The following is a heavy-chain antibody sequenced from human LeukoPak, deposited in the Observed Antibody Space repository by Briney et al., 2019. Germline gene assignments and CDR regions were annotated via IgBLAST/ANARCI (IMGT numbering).Heavy chain of an antibody. CDR1: GFTFSSYA. V-gene: IGHV3-23*01. CDR2: ISGSGGST. D-gene: IGHD4-17*01. J-gene: IGHJ6*02. Sequence: RGSLRLSCAASGFTFSSYAMSWVRQAPGKGLEWVSAISGSGGSTYYADSAKGRFTISRDNSKNTLYLQMNSLRAEGTAVYYCAKARSTVTTLKYYYYGMDVWGQGTTVTVSS. CDR3: AKARSTVTTLKYYYYGMDV.